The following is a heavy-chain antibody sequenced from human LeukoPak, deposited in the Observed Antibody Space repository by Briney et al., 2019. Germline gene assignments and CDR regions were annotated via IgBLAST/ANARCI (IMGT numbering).Heavy chain of an antibody. V-gene: IGHV4-39*01. J-gene: IGHJ4*02. CDR3: ARGITGTDY. D-gene: IGHD1-20*01. Sequence: PSQTLSLTCTVSGGSISSSSYYWGWIRQPPGKGLEWIGSIYYSGSTYYNPSLKSRVTISVDTSKNQFSLKLSSVTAADTAVYYCARGITGTDYWGQGTLVTVSS. CDR2: IYYSGST. CDR1: GGSISSSSYY.